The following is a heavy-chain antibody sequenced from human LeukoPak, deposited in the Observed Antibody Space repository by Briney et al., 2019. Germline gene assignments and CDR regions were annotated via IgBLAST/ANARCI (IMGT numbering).Heavy chain of an antibody. CDR3: ARVTTVSYYYYMDV. D-gene: IGHD4-17*01. J-gene: IGHJ6*03. CDR2: IIPIFGTA. V-gene: IGHV1-69*06. Sequence: SVKVSCKASGYTFTSYGISWVRQAPGQGLEWMEGIIPIFGTANYAQKFQGRVTITADKSTSTAYMELSSLRSEDTAVYYCARVTTVSYYYYMDVWGKGTTVTVSS. CDR1: GYTFTSYG.